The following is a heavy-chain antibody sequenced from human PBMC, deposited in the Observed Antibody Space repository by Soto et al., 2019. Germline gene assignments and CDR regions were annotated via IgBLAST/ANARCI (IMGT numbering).Heavy chain of an antibody. CDR3: ARSDYGDLGFDY. V-gene: IGHV4-59*01. Sequence: PSETLSLTCTVSGGSISSYYWSWIRQPPGKGLEWIGYIYYSGSTNYNPSLKSRVTISVDTSKNQFSLKLSSVTAADTAVYYCARSDYGDLGFDYWGQGTLVTVSS. CDR1: GGSISSYY. D-gene: IGHD4-17*01. J-gene: IGHJ4*02. CDR2: IYYSGST.